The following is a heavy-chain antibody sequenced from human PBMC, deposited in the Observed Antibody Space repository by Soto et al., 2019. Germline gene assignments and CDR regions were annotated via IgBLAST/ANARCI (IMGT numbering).Heavy chain of an antibody. CDR1: GGSISSYY. J-gene: IGHJ5*02. D-gene: IGHD6-13*01. CDR3: ARVEVISFGPAAGTFNWFDP. Sequence: SETLSLTCTVSGGSISSYYWSWIRQPPGKGLEWIGYIYYSGSTNYNPSLKSRVNISVDTSKNQFSLKLSSVTAADTAVYYCARVEVISFGPAAGTFNWFDPWGQGTLVTVSS. V-gene: IGHV4-59*01. CDR2: IYYSGST.